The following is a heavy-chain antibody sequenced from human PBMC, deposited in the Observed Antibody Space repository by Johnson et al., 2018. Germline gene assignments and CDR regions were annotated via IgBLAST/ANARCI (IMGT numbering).Heavy chain of an antibody. CDR3: GRHYYYRGTSGFGALDI. CDR1: GFTFSSYA. D-gene: IGHD3-22*01. Sequence: EVQLVESGGGVVQPGRSLRLSCAAYGFTFSSYALHWVRQAPGKGLEWVSYISSSGSTVTYADSVKGRFAMSRDNAKNSLSLQMNSLRAEDKAVHYCGRHYYYRGTSGFGALDIWGEGTMVTDSS. J-gene: IGHJ3*02. CDR2: ISSSGSTV. V-gene: IGHV3-48*03.